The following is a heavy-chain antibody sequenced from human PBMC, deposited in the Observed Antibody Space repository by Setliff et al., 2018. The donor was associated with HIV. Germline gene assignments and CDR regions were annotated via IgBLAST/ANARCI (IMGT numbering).Heavy chain of an antibody. D-gene: IGHD6-19*01. J-gene: IGHJ4*02. CDR3: ARVSSAVAGTPLPDY. Sequence: PSETLSLTCTVSGGSISSGSYFWTWIRQPAGKGLEWIGRIYTSGSTNYNPSLKSRVTISVDTSKNQFSLKLSSVTAADTAVYYCARVSSAVAGTPLPDYWGQGTLVTVSS. CDR1: GGSISSGSYF. CDR2: IYTSGST. V-gene: IGHV4-61*02.